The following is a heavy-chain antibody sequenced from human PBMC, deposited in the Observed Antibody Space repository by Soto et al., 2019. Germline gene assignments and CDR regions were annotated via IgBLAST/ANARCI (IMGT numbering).Heavy chain of an antibody. CDR2: ISAYNGNT. V-gene: IGHV1-18*01. CDR1: GYTFTSYG. J-gene: IGHJ4*02. D-gene: IGHD3-9*01. CDR3: ALGDYDILTGKRSVDY. Sequence: GASVKVSCKASGYTFTSYGISWVRQAPGQGLEWMGWISAYNGNTNYAQKLQGRATMTTDTSTSTAYMELRSLRSDDTAVYYCALGDYDILTGKRSVDYWGQGTLVTVSS.